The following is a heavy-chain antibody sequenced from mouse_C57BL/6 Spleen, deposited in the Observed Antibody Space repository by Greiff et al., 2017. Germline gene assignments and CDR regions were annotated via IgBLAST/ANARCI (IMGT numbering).Heavy chain of an antibody. CDR1: GYSFTGYF. CDR3: ASSGDKESYARDY. V-gene: IGHV1-20*01. Sequence: VQLQQSGPELVKPGDSVKISCKASGYSFTGYFMNWVMQSHGKSLEWIGRINPYNGDTFYNQKFKGKATLTVDKSSSTAHMELRSLTSEYSAVYYCASSGDKESYARDYWGQGTSVTVSS. CDR2: INPYNGDT. J-gene: IGHJ4*01. D-gene: IGHD3-2*02.